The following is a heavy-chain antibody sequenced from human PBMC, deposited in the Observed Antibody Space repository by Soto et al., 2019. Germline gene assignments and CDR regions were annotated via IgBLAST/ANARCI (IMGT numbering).Heavy chain of an antibody. CDR3: ASYNASLAPTNWFDP. CDR2: IIPILGIA. Sequence: QVQLVQSGAEVKKPGSSVKVSCKASGGTFSSYTISWVRQAPGQGLEWRGRIIPILGIANYAQKFQGRVTITADKSTSTAYMELSSLRSEDTAVYYCASYNASLAPTNWFDPWGQGTLVTVSS. D-gene: IGHD1-20*01. V-gene: IGHV1-69*02. CDR1: GGTFSSYT. J-gene: IGHJ5*02.